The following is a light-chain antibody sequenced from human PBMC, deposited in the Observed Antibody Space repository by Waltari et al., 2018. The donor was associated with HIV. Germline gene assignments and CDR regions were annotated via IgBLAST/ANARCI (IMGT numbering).Light chain of an antibody. Sequence: QPVLTQPPSASASLGASVTLTCTLSSGYSNYKVDWYQQRPGKGPRFVMRVGTGGIVGSKGYGIPDRFSVLGSGLNRYLTIKNIQEEDESDYHCGADHGSGSNFVRVFGGGTKLTVL. CDR3: GADHGSGSNFVRV. J-gene: IGLJ2*01. CDR2: VGTGGIVG. V-gene: IGLV9-49*01. CDR1: SGYSNYK.